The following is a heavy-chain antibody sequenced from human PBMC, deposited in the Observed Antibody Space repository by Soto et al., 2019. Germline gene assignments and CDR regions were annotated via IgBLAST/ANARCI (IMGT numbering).Heavy chain of an antibody. D-gene: IGHD5-12*01. J-gene: IGHJ6*02. V-gene: IGHV1-69*06. CDR1: GGTFSSYA. Sequence: QVQLVQSGAEVKKPGSSVKVSCKASGGTFSSYAIRWVLQAPGQGLEWMGVLIPIFGTANYAQKFQGRVTITADKATSTAYMELSSLRSEDTAVYYCARDGRGGLGGMDVWGQGTTVTVSS. CDR3: ARDGRGGLGGMDV. CDR2: LIPIFGTA.